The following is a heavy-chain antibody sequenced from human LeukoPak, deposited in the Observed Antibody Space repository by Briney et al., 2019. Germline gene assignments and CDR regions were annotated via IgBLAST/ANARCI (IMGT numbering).Heavy chain of an antibody. Sequence: GGSLRLSCEASAFRFSYYEMSWVRQAPGKGLEWLSYINSGGSGIHYAGSVNGRFTISRDNAKNSLYLQMNSLRVEDTAVYYCAAVGRAGHPGYWGQGTLVTVSS. J-gene: IGHJ4*02. CDR2: INSGGSGI. V-gene: IGHV3-48*03. CDR1: AFRFSYYE. CDR3: AAVGRAGHPGY. D-gene: IGHD2-2*01.